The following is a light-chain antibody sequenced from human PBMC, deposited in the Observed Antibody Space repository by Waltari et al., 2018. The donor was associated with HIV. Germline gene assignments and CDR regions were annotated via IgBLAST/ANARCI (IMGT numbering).Light chain of an antibody. Sequence: SVLTQPPSTSGTPGQKVTISCSGSTSNIGRKFVYWYQQFPGTAPKLLIYRNNERPAGVPDRFSGSKSGISASLASTGLRSEDEADYYCAAWDVSLSGWVFGGGTKLTVL. J-gene: IGLJ3*02. CDR2: RNN. CDR3: AAWDVSLSGWV. V-gene: IGLV1-47*01. CDR1: TSNIGRKF.